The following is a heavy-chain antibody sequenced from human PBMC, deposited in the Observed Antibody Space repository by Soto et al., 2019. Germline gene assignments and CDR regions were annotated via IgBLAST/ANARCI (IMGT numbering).Heavy chain of an antibody. CDR1: GYSFTTYW. CDR2: IYPGDSDP. Sequence: GESLKISCKGSGYSFTTYWIGWVRQMPGKGLEWMGIIYPGDSDPRYSPSFQGQVTISADKSISTAYLQWSSLKASDTATYYCARLSYYDSSGDYYGMDVWVQGTTV. CDR3: ARLSYYDSSGDYYGMDV. D-gene: IGHD3-22*01. V-gene: IGHV5-51*01. J-gene: IGHJ6*02.